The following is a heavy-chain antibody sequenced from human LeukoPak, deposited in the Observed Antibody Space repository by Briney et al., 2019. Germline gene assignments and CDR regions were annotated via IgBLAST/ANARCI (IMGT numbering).Heavy chain of an antibody. CDR2: VESDGSST. CDR3: AKDLLDSGYDFDY. CDR1: GFTFSRYW. V-gene: IGHV3-74*01. D-gene: IGHD5-12*01. J-gene: IGHJ4*02. Sequence: GGSLRLSCAASGFTFSRYWMHWVRQAPGKGLVWVSRVESDGSSTSYADSVKGRFTISRDNSKNTLYLQMNSLRADDTAIYYCAKDLLDSGYDFDYWGQGTLVTVSS.